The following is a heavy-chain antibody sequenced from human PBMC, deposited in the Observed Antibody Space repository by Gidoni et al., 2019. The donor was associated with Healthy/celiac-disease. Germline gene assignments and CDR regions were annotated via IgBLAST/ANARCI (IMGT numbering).Heavy chain of an antibody. CDR2: IYHSGST. CDR1: GYSISSGYY. CDR3: ARTRGGSGWYVPGPILNWFDP. J-gene: IGHJ5*02. D-gene: IGHD6-19*01. Sequence: QVQLQESGPGLVKPSETLSLTCAVSGYSISSGYYWGWIRQPPGKGLEWIGSIYHSGSTYYNPSLKSRVTISVDTSKNQFSLKLSSVTAADTAVYYCARTRGGSGWYVPGPILNWFDPWGQGTLVTVSS. V-gene: IGHV4-38-2*01.